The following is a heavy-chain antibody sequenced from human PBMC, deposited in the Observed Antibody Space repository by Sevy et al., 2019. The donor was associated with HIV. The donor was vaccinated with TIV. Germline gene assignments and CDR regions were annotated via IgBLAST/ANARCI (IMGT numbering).Heavy chain of an antibody. CDR3: AGENAWGRGYS. V-gene: IGHV4-59*08. CDR2: IYYNGHI. J-gene: IGHJ4*02. Sequence: ETLSLTCTVSGGSITSLYWNWIRQPPGKGQEWIANIYYNGHINYNPSLKSRVTLSLDTSKNQFSLRLSSVTAADTAMYYCAGENAWGRGYSWGQGTLVTVSS. D-gene: IGHD1-26*01. CDR1: GGSITSLY.